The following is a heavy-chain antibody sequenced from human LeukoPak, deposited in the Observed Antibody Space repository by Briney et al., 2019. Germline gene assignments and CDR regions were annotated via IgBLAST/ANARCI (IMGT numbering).Heavy chain of an antibody. CDR3: AKDKYPSHYDFWSPLDY. J-gene: IGHJ4*02. CDR1: GLTFDDYA. Sequence: GGSLRLSCAASGLTFDDYAMHWVRQAPRKGLEWVSGISWNSCSIVYADSVKGRFTISRDKDKNSLYLQMNSLRAEDMALYYCAKDKYPSHYDFWSPLDYWGQGTLVTVSS. CDR2: ISWNSCSI. V-gene: IGHV3-9*03. D-gene: IGHD3-3*01.